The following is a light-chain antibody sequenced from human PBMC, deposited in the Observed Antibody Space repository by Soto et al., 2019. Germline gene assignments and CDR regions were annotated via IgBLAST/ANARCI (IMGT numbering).Light chain of an antibody. CDR2: GAS. CDR3: QQYHTSPVT. CDR1: QRVSSGY. V-gene: IGKV3-20*01. J-gene: IGKJ1*01. Sequence: EIVLTQSPGNLSLSPGERATLSCRASQRVSSGYLAWYQQKPGQTPRLLIYGASGRATGIPDRFSGSGSGTDFTLTISRLEPEDFAVYYCQQYHTSPVTFGQGTKVDIK.